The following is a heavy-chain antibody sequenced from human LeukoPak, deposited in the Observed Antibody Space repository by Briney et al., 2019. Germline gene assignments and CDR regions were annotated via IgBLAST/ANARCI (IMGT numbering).Heavy chain of an antibody. CDR1: GASISNYY. Sequence: PSETLSLTCTVSGASISNYYWNWIRQPPGKKLEWIGTIYYSGSTTYNPSLQSRVTISVDTSKSQFSLMMSPVTAADTAVYYCARETYTSGWFGVPMDVWGQGTTVTVSS. CDR3: ARETYTSGWFGVPMDV. V-gene: IGHV4-59*01. D-gene: IGHD6-19*01. CDR2: IYYSGST. J-gene: IGHJ6*02.